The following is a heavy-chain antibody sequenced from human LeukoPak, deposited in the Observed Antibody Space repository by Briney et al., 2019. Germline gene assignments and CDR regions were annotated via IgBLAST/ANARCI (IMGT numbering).Heavy chain of an antibody. Sequence: GGSLRLSCAASGFTFSSYTMNWVRQAPGKGLEWVSCISSSSSYINYTDSVKGRFTISRDNAKNSLYLLMNSLRAEDTAVYYCARENMYSSSPFDYWGREPWSPSPQ. V-gene: IGHV3-21*01. CDR2: ISSSSSYI. CDR3: ARENMYSSSPFDY. CDR1: GFTFSSYT. D-gene: IGHD6-6*01. J-gene: IGHJ4*02.